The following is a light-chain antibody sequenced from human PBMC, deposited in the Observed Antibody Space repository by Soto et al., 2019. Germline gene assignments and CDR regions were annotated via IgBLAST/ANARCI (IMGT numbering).Light chain of an antibody. CDR1: QSVSSSY. CDR2: GAS. V-gene: IGKV3-20*01. Sequence: EIVLTQSPGTLSLSPGERATLSCRASQSVSSSYLAWYQQKPGQAPRLLIYGASSRATGIPDRFSGSGSGTVFTLSISRLEREDFAVYYCQQYGSSLFAFGPRTKVDIK. CDR3: QQYGSSLFA. J-gene: IGKJ3*01.